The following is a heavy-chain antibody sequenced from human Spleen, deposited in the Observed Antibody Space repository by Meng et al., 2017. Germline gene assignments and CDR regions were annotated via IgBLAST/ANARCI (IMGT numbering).Heavy chain of an antibody. CDR1: GGSFSGYY. J-gene: IGHJ4*02. V-gene: IGHV4-34*01. CDR2: INHSGST. Sequence: LSCVVSGGSFSGYYWSWIRQPPGKGLEWIGEINHSGSTNYNPSLKSRVTISVDTSKNQFSLKLSSVTAADTAMYYCARDEDISAAGKLFGDYWGQGTLVTVSS. D-gene: IGHD6-13*01. CDR3: ARDEDISAAGKLFGDY.